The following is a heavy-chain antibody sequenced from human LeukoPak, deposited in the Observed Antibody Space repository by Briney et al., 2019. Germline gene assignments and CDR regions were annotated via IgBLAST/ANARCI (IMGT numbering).Heavy chain of an antibody. CDR3: AKVGTNFLRYHFDS. V-gene: IGHV3-30-3*01. Sequence: PGGSLRLSCAASGFTFGTYAMHWVRQAPGKGLEWVAVLSDDGNKEYYADSVKGRFTISRDNSKNTLYLQMNSLSAEDTAVYYCAKVGTNFLRYHFDSWGRGTLVTVSP. CDR1: GFTFGTYA. D-gene: IGHD1-1*01. CDR2: LSDDGNKE. J-gene: IGHJ4*02.